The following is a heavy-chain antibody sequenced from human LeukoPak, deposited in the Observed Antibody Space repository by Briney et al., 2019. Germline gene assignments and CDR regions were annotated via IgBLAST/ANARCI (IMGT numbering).Heavy chain of an antibody. D-gene: IGHD1-26*01. Sequence: SETLSLTCTVSGGSISSSSYYWGWIRQPPGKGLEWIGSIYYSGSTYYNPSLKSRVTISVDTSKNQFSLKLSSVTAADTAVYYCARTSGSYPDYWGQGTLVTASS. CDR1: GGSISSSSYY. CDR2: IYYSGST. CDR3: ARTSGSYPDY. V-gene: IGHV4-39*07. J-gene: IGHJ4*02.